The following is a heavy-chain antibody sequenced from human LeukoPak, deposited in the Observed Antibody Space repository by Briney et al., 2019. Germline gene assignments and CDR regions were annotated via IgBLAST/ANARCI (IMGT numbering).Heavy chain of an antibody. CDR2: IRSDGSST. V-gene: IGHV3-64*01. CDR1: GFSFSAYI. Sequence: GGSLRLSCVASGFSFSAYIMHWVHQAPGKGLEYVSAIRSDGSSTFYPNSVKGRFTISRDNSKSTLYLQMGGLRAEDTAVYYCTRRYGGHSGWAGYHDSWGQGTLVTVSS. J-gene: IGHJ4*02. CDR3: TRRYGGHSGWAGYHDS. D-gene: IGHD6-19*01.